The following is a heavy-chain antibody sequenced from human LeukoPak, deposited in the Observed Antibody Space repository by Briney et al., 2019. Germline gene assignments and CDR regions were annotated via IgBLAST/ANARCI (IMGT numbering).Heavy chain of an antibody. CDR3: ARGRGYSGYELGY. Sequence: GRSLRLSCAASGFTFSSYAMHWVRQAPGKGLEWAAVISYDGSNKYYADSVKGRFTISRDNSKNTLYLQMNSLRAEDTAVYYCARGRGYSGYELGYWGQGTLVTVSS. CDR1: GFTFSSYA. J-gene: IGHJ4*02. CDR2: ISYDGSNK. D-gene: IGHD5-12*01. V-gene: IGHV3-30*04.